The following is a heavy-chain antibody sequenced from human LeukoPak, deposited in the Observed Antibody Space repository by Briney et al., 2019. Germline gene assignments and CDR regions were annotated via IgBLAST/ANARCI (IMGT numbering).Heavy chain of an antibody. CDR1: AFSISNYY. V-gene: IGHV4-4*09. CDR3: ASPRSGYRYTFDY. J-gene: IGHJ4*02. D-gene: IGHD3-22*01. CDR2: ISTSGST. Sequence: SETLSLTCAASAFSISNYYWSWIRQAPGKGLAWIGYISTSGSTNYNPSLKSRVSISLDTSKNRFSLNLNFVTAADTAVYYCASPRSGYRYTFDYWGQGALVTVSS.